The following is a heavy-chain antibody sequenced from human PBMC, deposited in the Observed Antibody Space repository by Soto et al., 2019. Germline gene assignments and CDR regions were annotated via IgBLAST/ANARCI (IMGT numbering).Heavy chain of an antibody. D-gene: IGHD1-1*01. CDR3: ASYAHNYPFV. CDR2: TYYRSKWYN. V-gene: IGHV6-1*01. Sequence: SHTLSLPCAISGYSVSSDSAAWNWIRQSPSRGLEWLGRTYYRSKWYNDYAVSVKSRIIINPDTSKNQFSLQLNSVTPEDAAVYYCASYAHNYPFVWGQGTLVTVS. J-gene: IGHJ4*02. CDR1: GYSVSSDSAA.